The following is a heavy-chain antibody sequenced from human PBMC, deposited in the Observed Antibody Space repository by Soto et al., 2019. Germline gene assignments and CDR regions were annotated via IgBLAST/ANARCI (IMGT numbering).Heavy chain of an antibody. V-gene: IGHV3-30-3*01. CDR2: ISYDGTNK. CDR1: GFTFSSFS. Sequence: QVQLVESGGGVVQPGRSLRLSCAASGFTFSSFSLHWVRQAPGKGLEWLAVISYDGTNKYNADSVKGRFTISRDNSKNTLYLQLNSLRPEDPAVYYGARTTTVAGTPEFDYWGQGTLVTVSS. CDR3: ARTTTVAGTPEFDY. J-gene: IGHJ4*02. D-gene: IGHD6-19*01.